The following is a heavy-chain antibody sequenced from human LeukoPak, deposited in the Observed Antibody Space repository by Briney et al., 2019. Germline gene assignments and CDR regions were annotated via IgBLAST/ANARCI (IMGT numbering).Heavy chain of an antibody. Sequence: TGGSLRLSCPAYGFTFSSYGMHWVRQAPGKGLEWVAFIRYDGSNKYYADSVKGRFTISRDNSKNTLYLQMNSLRAEDTAVYYCARGTSISSHPSCDYWGQGTLVTVSS. CDR2: IRYDGSNK. CDR3: ARGTSISSHPSCDY. CDR1: GFTFSSYG. D-gene: IGHD6-13*01. V-gene: IGHV3-30*02. J-gene: IGHJ4*02.